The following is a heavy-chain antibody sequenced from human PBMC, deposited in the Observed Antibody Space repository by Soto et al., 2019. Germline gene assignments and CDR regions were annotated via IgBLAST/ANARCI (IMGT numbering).Heavy chain of an antibody. CDR3: AMVDVYVTPSPQDV. Sequence: QVQLVQSGAEGKNPGASVKVSCKASGYTFTRYGIGWARQAPGQGLEWMGWTNTYNGNTNYAQNVQGRVTLTTDTSTSTAYMELRSLRSNDTAIYYCAMVDVYVTPSPQDVWGQGTTVIVSS. CDR1: GYTFTRYG. CDR2: TNTYNGNT. J-gene: IGHJ6*02. V-gene: IGHV1-18*01. D-gene: IGHD3-16*01.